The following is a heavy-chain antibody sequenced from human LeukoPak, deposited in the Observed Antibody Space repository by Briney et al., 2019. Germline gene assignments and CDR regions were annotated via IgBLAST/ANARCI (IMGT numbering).Heavy chain of an antibody. Sequence: GRSLRLSCAASGFTFSSYAMHWVRQAPGKGLEWVAVISYDGSNKYYADSVKGRFTISRDNSKNTLYLQMNSLRAEDTAVYCCARGSVQLERRAFDPWGQGTLVTVSS. CDR1: GFTFSSYA. V-gene: IGHV3-30-3*01. CDR2: ISYDGSNK. D-gene: IGHD1-1*01. CDR3: ARGSVQLERRAFDP. J-gene: IGHJ5*02.